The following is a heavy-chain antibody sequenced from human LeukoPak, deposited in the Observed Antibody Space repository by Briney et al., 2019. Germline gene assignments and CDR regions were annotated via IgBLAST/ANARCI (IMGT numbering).Heavy chain of an antibody. CDR3: TTDPGYRGLYYFDY. J-gene: IGHJ4*02. Sequence: GGSLILSCAASGFAFTNACMSWVRRAPGKGLEWVGRIRSKNNGGTTDYAAPVRGRFSISRDDSKSTLYLQMNSLKTEDTAVYYCTTDPGYRGLYYFDYWGQGTLVTVSS. V-gene: IGHV3-15*01. D-gene: IGHD5-12*01. CDR1: GFAFTNAC. CDR2: IRSKNNGGTT.